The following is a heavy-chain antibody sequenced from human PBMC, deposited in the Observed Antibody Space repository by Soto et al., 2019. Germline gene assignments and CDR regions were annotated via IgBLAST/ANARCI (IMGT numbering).Heavy chain of an antibody. CDR1: GFTFSSYG. V-gene: IGHV3-30*18. Sequence: VQLVESGGGVVQPGRSLRLSCAASGFTFSSYGMHWVRQAPGKGLEWVAVISYDGSNKYYADSVKGRFTISRDNSKNTLYLQMNSLRAEDTAVYYCAKDTAMVFGYWGQGTLVTVSS. J-gene: IGHJ4*02. CDR2: ISYDGSNK. CDR3: AKDTAMVFGY. D-gene: IGHD5-18*01.